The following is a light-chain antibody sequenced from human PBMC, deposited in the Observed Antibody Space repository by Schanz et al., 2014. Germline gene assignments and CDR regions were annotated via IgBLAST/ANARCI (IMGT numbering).Light chain of an antibody. Sequence: QSALTQPASVSGSPGQSITISCTGTSSDVGSYNHVSWYQQYPGKAPKLIIYEATKRPSGVPNRFSGSKSGTSASLAISGLQSEDEADYYCAAWDDSLNGYVFGTGTKLTVL. J-gene: IGLJ1*01. V-gene: IGLV2-14*02. CDR3: AAWDDSLNGYV. CDR2: EAT. CDR1: SSDVGSYNH.